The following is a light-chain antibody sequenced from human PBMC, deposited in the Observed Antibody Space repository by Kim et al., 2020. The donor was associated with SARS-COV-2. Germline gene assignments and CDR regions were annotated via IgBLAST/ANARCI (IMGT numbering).Light chain of an antibody. CDR1: QYINNY. CDR2: DVF. J-gene: IGKJ2*03. CDR3: NQYDVLPYS. Sequence: SASVGDRVTITCQASQYINNYVNWYQQKPGKAPKLLIYDVFNLEKGVPSRFSGSGSGTDFTITISGMQPEEIATYLCNQYDVLPYSFGKGKKMEIK. V-gene: IGKV1-33*01.